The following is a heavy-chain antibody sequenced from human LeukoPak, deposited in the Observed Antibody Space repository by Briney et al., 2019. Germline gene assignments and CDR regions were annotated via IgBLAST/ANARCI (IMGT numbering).Heavy chain of an antibody. V-gene: IGHV1-2*02. CDR3: ARDITGTTWNYYYYMDV. CDR2: INPNSGGT. D-gene: IGHD1-20*01. J-gene: IGHJ6*03. CDR1: GYTFTGYY. Sequence: ASVKVSCKASGYTFTGYYIHWVRQAPGQGREWMGWINPNSGGTNYAQKFQGRVTMTRDTSISTDYMEVSRLRTDDKDVDYCARDITGTTWNYYYYMDVWGKGTTVTVSS.